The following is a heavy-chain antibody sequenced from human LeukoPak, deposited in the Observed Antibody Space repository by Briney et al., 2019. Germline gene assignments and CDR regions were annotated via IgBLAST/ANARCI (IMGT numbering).Heavy chain of an antibody. CDR1: GFTFSDYS. J-gene: IGHJ4*02. Sequence: GESLRLSCAASGFTFSDYSMNWVRQAPGKGLEWISYIGIDSGNTNYADSVQGRFTISGDKAKNSLYLQMNSLRVEDTAVYYCARDYKYAFDNWGQGTLVTVSS. CDR3: ARDYKYAFDN. V-gene: IGHV3-48*01. CDR2: IGIDSGNT. D-gene: IGHD5-24*01.